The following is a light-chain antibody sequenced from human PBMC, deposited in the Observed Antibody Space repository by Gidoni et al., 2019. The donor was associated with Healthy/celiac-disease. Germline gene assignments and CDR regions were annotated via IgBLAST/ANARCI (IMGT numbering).Light chain of an antibody. J-gene: IGKJ5*01. V-gene: IGKV1-33*01. CDR3: QQYDNLPTIT. Sequence: DIQMTQSPSSLSASVGDRVTITCQASQDISNYLNWYQQKPGKVPSRFSGSGSGTDFTFTISSLQPEDIATYYCQQYDNLPTITFGQXTRLEIK. CDR1: QDISNY.